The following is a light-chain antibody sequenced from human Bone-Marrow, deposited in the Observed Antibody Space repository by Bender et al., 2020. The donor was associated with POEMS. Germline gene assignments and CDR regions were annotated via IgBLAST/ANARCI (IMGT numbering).Light chain of an antibody. J-gene: IGLJ3*02. CDR3: CSYAGRYTWV. CDR1: SGHSNYA. CDR2: LNSDGSH. V-gene: IGLV4-69*01. Sequence: QLVLTQSPSASASLGASVKLTCTLSSGHSNYAIAWHQQQPKKGPRYLMKLNSDGSHNKGDGIPDRFSGSSSGAERYLTISNLQSEDEADYYCCSYAGRYTWVFGGGTQVTVL.